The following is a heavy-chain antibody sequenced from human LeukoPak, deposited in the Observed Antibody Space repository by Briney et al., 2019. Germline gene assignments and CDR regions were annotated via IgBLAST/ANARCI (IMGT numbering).Heavy chain of an antibody. CDR3: AGARLVLGVLV. D-gene: IGHD3-16*01. J-gene: IGHJ6*02. CDR1: GGSISSGDYY. Sequence: KTSETLSLTCTVSGGSISSGDYYWSWIRQPPGKGLEWIGYIYYSGSTYYNPSLKSRVTISVDTSKNQFSLRLSSVTAADTAVYYCAGARLVLGVLVWGQGTTVTVSS. V-gene: IGHV4-30-4*01. CDR2: IYYSGST.